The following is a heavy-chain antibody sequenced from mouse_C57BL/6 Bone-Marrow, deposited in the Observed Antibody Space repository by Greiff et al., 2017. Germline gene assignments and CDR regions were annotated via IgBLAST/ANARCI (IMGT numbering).Heavy chain of an antibody. CDR1: GYTFTDYY. CDR2: INPNNGGT. D-gene: IGHD2-1*01. J-gene: IGHJ3*01. CDR3: ARGSYGKPFAY. Sequence: VQLQQSGPELVKPGASVKISCKASGYTFTDYYMNWVKQSHGKSLEWIGDINPNNGGTSYNQKFKGKATLTVDKSSSTAYMELRSLTSEDSAVYYCARGSYGKPFAYWGQGTLVTVSA. V-gene: IGHV1-26*01.